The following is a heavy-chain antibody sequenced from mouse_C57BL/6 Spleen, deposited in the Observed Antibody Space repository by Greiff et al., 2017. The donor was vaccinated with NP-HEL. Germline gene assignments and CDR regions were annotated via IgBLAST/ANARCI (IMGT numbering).Heavy chain of an antibody. V-gene: IGHV1-52*01. J-gene: IGHJ4*01. D-gene: IGHD2-12*01. CDR2: IDPSDSET. Sequence: QVQLQQPGAELVRPGSSVKLSCKASGYTFTSYWMHWVKQRPIQGLEWIGNIDPSDSETHYNQKFKDKATLTVDKSSSPAYMQLSSLTSEDSAVYYGARGPLYNYDGGGGNMDYWGQGTSVTVSS. CDR1: GYTFTSYW. CDR3: ARGPLYNYDGGGGNMDY.